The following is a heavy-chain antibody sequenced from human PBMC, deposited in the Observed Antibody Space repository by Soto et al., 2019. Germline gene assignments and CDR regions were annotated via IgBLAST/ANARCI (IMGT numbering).Heavy chain of an antibody. CDR2: ISSTTNYI. J-gene: IGHJ4*02. CDR3: ARESEDLTSNFDY. CDR1: GFTFTRYS. V-gene: IGHV3-21*06. Sequence: GGSLRLSCAASGFTFTRYSMSWVRQAPGKGLEWVSSISSTTNYIYYGDSMKGRFTISRDNAKSSLYLEMNSLRAEGTAVYYCARESEDLTSNFDYWGQGTLVTVSS.